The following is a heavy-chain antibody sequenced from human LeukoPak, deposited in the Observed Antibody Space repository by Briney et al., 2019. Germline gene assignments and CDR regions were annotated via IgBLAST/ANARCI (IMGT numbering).Heavy chain of an antibody. J-gene: IGHJ4*02. CDR1: GGSISSGDYY. CDR3: ARDVGYYDILTGYYKEYYFDY. Sequence: SETLSLTCTVSGGSISSGDYYWSWIRQPPGKGLEWIGYIYYSGSTYYNPSLKSRVTISVDTSKNQFSLKLSSVTAADTAVYYCARDVGYYDILTGYYKEYYFDYWGQGTLVTVSS. V-gene: IGHV4-30-4*02. CDR2: IYYSGST. D-gene: IGHD3-9*01.